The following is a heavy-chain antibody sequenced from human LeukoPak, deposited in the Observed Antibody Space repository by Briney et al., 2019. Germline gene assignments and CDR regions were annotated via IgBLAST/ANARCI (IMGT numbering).Heavy chain of an antibody. D-gene: IGHD2-2*01. J-gene: IGHJ4*02. V-gene: IGHV3-30*18. CDR3: AKDPCSSTSCYQGVY. CDR2: ISYDGSNK. CDR1: GFTFSSYG. Sequence: PGGSLKLSCAASGFTFSSYGMHWVRQAPGKGLEWVAVISYDGSNKYYADSVKGRFTISRDNSKNTLYLQMNSLRAEDTAVYYCAKDPCSSTSCYQGVYWGQGTLVTVSS.